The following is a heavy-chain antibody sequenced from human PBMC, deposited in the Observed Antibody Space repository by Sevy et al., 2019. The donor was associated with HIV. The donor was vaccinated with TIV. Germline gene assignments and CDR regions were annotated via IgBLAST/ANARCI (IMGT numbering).Heavy chain of an antibody. CDR1: GFTFSYSG. D-gene: IGHD6-13*01. V-gene: IGHV3-30*02. CDR2: IQYDGRNR. Sequence: GGSLRLSCAASGFTFSYSGMHWVRQAPGKGLEWVTFIQYDGRNRYYAHSVKGRFTISRDNSKNTLYLQMNSLRGDDTALYYCAKNTAAVGTGGFDYWGQGALVTVSS. J-gene: IGHJ4*02. CDR3: AKNTAAVGTGGFDY.